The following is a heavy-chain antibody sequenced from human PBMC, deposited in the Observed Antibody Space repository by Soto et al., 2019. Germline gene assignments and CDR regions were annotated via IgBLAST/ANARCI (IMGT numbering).Heavy chain of an antibody. J-gene: IGHJ4*02. V-gene: IGHV4-59*01. CDR1: GGSISTYY. D-gene: IGHD3-22*01. CDR3: ARDYYDTTHFFDY. CDR2: INYSGTT. Sequence: PSETLSLTCTVSGGSISTYYWSWIRQPPGKGPEYIGYINYSGTTKYNPSLKSRVTMSVDTSKNQFSLKVSSVTAADTAVYYCARDYYDTTHFFDYWGRGTLVTVSS.